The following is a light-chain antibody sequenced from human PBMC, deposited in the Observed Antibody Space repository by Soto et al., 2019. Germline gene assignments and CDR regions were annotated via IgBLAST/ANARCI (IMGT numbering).Light chain of an antibody. CDR1: SSDVGGYNY. CDR2: EVS. V-gene: IGLV2-8*01. CDR3: SSYAGTKNLI. J-gene: IGLJ2*01. Sequence: QSALTQPPSASGSPGQSVAISCTGTSSDVGGYNYVSWYQHHPGKAPKLMIYEVSKRPSGVPDRFSGSKSGNTASLTVSGLQAEDEGDYYCSSYAGTKNLIFGGGTKLTVL.